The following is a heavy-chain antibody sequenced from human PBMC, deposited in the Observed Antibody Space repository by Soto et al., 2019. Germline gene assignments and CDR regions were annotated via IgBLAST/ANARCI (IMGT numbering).Heavy chain of an antibody. CDR2: IYYSGST. V-gene: IGHV4-59*01. J-gene: IGHJ6*02. CDR1: GVSISSYY. Sequence: SETLSLTCTVSGVSISSYYWSWIRQPPGKGLEWIGYIYYSGSTNYNPSLKSRVTISVDTSKNQFSLKLSSVTAADTAVYYCAREGYSSGYYYYYGMDVWGQGTTVTVSS. CDR3: AREGYSSGYYYYYGMDV. D-gene: IGHD3-22*01.